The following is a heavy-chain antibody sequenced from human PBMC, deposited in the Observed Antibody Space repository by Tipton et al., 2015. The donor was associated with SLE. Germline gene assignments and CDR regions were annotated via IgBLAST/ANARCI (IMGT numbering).Heavy chain of an antibody. V-gene: IGHV4-61*02. J-gene: IGHJ6*02. CDR1: GGSISSSSYY. CDR3: ARDRVIYSPFYYYGMDA. CDR2: SYTSGST. D-gene: IGHD4-11*01. Sequence: LRLSCTVSGGSISSSSYYWSWIRQPAGKGLEWIGRSYTSGSTNYNPSLKSRVTISVDVSKSQFSLKLSSVTAADTAVYFCARDRVIYSPFYYYGMDAWGQGTTVTVSS.